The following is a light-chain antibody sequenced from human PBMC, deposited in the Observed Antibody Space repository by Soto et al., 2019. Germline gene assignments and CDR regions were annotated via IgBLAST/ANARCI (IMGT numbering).Light chain of an antibody. V-gene: IGKV3-20*01. CDR3: QQYGSSAWT. J-gene: IGKJ1*01. CDR2: GAS. Sequence: EIVLTQSPGPLSLSPGERATLSCRSSQSVGTNCLAWYQLKPGQTPRLLIYGASTRASGIPDRFIGSGSGTDFTLTINSLQPDDVAVYYCQQYGSSAWTLGQGTKVDIK. CDR1: QSVGTNC.